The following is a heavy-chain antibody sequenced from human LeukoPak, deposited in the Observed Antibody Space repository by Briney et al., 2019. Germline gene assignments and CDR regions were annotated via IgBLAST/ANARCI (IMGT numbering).Heavy chain of an antibody. CDR1: GYTFTSYT. D-gene: IGHD4-17*01. CDR2: ISTGNDNA. J-gene: IGHJ4*02. V-gene: IGHV1-3*04. Sequence: ASVKVSCKPSGYTFTSYTIHWVRQAPGQRLEWMGWISTGNDNAKYSQEFQGRVTITRDTSASTAYMELNSLRSEDTAVYFCAREGRYGDYGDYWGQGTLVTVSS. CDR3: AREGRYGDYGDY.